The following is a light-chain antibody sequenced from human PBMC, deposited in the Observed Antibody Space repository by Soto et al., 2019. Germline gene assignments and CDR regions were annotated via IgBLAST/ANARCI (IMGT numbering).Light chain of an antibody. CDR2: NNS. CDR3: AAWDDSLRGLE. CDR1: SSNIGSNT. Sequence: QSVLTQPPSASGTPGQMVTISCSGSSSNIGSNTVNWYQQLPGMAPKLLIYNNSQRPSGVPDRFSGSKSGTSASLAIGGLQSEDEADYYCAAWDDSLRGLEFGGGTKLTVL. V-gene: IGLV1-44*01. J-gene: IGLJ2*01.